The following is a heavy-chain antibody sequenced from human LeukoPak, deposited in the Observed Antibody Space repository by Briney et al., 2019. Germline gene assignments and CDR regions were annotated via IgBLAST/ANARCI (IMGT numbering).Heavy chain of an antibody. CDR3: ARDRSGSYPNWFDP. CDR1: GFTFSSYS. D-gene: IGHD1-26*01. V-gene: IGHV3-21*01. Sequence: GESLRLSCAASGFTFSSYSMNWVRQAPGKGLEWVSSISSSSSYIYYADSVKGRFTISRDNAKNSLYLQMNSLRAEDTAVYYCARDRSGSYPNWFDPWGQGTLVTVSS. J-gene: IGHJ5*02. CDR2: ISSSSSYI.